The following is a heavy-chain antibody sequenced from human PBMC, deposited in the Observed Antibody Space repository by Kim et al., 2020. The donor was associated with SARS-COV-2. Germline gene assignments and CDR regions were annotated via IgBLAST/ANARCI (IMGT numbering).Heavy chain of an antibody. D-gene: IGHD3-10*01. V-gene: IGHV3-23*01. J-gene: IGHJ5*02. CDR3: AKGYYGSGSYATCDH. Sequence: GGSLRLSCAASGFTFSGYAMTWVRQAPGKGLEWVSAIGHNGGTTLYADSVEGRFTISRDNSKNTLFLQLNSLRADDTAVYYCAKGYYGSGSYATCDHWGQGTLVTVSS. CDR2: IGHNGGTT. CDR1: GFTFSGYA.